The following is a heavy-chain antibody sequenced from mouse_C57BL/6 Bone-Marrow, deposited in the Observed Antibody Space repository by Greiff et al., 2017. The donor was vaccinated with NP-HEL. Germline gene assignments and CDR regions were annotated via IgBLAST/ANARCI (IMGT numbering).Heavy chain of an antibody. D-gene: IGHD2-5*01. CDR2: IDPSDSYT. CDR3: ARSYYSIRDY. J-gene: IGHJ4*01. Sequence: VQLQQPGAELVKPGASVKLSCKASGYTFTSYWMQWVKQRPGQGLEWIGEIDPSDSYTNYNQKFKGKATLTVDTSSSTAYMQLSSLTSEDSAVYYCARSYYSIRDYWGQGTSVTVSS. V-gene: IGHV1-50*01. CDR1: GYTFTSYW.